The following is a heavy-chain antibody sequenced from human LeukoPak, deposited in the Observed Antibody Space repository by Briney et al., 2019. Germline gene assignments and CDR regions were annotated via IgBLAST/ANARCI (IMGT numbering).Heavy chain of an antibody. CDR3: AKQVGGSLYYYYYYMDV. CDR1: GFTFSSYV. J-gene: IGHJ6*03. D-gene: IGHD1-26*01. V-gene: IGHV3-30*04. CDR2: ISYDGSNK. Sequence: GRSLRLSCAASGFTFSSYVMHWVRQAPGKGLEWVAVISYDGSNKYYADSVKGRFTISRDNSKNTLYLQMNSLRAEDTAVYYCAKQVGGSLYYYYYYMDVWGKGTTVTISS.